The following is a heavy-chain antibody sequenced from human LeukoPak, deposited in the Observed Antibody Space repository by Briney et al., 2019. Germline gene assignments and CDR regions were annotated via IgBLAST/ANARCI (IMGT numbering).Heavy chain of an antibody. Sequence: PSETLSLTCTVSGGSISSYYWSWIRQPPGKGLEWIGYIYYSGSTNYNPSLKSRVTISVDTSKNQFSLKLSSVTAADMAVYYCAKDPKAAAGPYYFDYWGQGTLVTVSS. J-gene: IGHJ4*02. V-gene: IGHV4-59*01. CDR3: AKDPKAAAGPYYFDY. D-gene: IGHD6-13*01. CDR1: GGSISSYY. CDR2: IYYSGST.